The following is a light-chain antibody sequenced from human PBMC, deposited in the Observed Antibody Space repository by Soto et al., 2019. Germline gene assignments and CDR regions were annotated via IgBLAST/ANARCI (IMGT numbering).Light chain of an antibody. CDR1: QRVNSRY. CDR2: GTS. V-gene: IGKV3-20*01. CDR3: QQDASSSLT. J-gene: IGKJ4*01. Sequence: EIVLTQSPGTLSLSPGERATLSCRASQRVNSRYLAWYQQKPGQAPRLLIYGTSSRATGIPDRFSGGGSGTDFTLTISRLEPEDFAVYYCQQDASSSLTFGGGTKVEIK.